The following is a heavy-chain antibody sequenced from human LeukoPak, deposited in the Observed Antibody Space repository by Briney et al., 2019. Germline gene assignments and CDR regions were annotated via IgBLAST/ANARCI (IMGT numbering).Heavy chain of an antibody. V-gene: IGHV3-7*05. D-gene: IGHD2-21*02. CDR2: VKTDGSEK. CDR3: ATASRGGDSIY. CDR1: GFTFANYA. Sequence: GGSLRLSCAASGFTFANYAMSWVRQAPGKGLEWLANVKTDGSEKFYVDSVKGRFTISRDNAKNSLYLQMNCLRAEDTALYYCATASRGGDSIYWGQGTLVTVSS. J-gene: IGHJ4*02.